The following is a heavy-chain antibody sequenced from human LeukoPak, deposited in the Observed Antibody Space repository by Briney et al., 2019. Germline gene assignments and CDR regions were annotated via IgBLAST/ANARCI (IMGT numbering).Heavy chain of an antibody. J-gene: IGHJ4*02. Sequence: PSETLSLTCSVSGGSVSSYYWSWIRQPAGKGLEWIGRIYPSGTTHYNPSLKSRVTMSVDTSKNQFSLKLTSVTAADTAVYYCADDFGDWGQETLVTVSS. V-gene: IGHV4-4*07. D-gene: IGHD4-17*01. CDR2: IYPSGTT. CDR3: ADDFGD. CDR1: GGSVSSYY.